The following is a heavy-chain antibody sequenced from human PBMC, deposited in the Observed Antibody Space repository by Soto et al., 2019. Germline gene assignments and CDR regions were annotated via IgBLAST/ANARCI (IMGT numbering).Heavy chain of an antibody. Sequence: QVQLVQSGAEVKKPGASVKVSCKASGYTFTSYDINWVRQATGQGLEWMGWMNPNSGNTGYAQKFQGRVTMTRNTSISTAYMELSSLRSEATAVYYCASTPSYCSSTSCHPYYYYMDVWGKGTTVTVSS. CDR2: MNPNSGNT. V-gene: IGHV1-8*01. D-gene: IGHD2-2*01. CDR3: ASTPSYCSSTSCHPYYYYMDV. CDR1: GYTFTSYD. J-gene: IGHJ6*03.